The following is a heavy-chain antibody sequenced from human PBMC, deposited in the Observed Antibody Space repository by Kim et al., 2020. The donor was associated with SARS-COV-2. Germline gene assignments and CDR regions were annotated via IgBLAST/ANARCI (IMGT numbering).Heavy chain of an antibody. CDR1: GYTFTSYD. J-gene: IGHJ6*02. CDR3: ARAELCITGCPDYYYYGMDV. V-gene: IGHV1-8*01. D-gene: IGHD1-20*01. Sequence: ASVKVSCKASGYTFTSYDINWVRQATGQGLEWMGWMNPNSGNTGYAQKFQGRVTMTRNTSISTAYMELSSLRSEDTAVYYCARAELCITGCPDYYYYGMDVWGQGTTVTVSS. CDR2: MNPNSGNT.